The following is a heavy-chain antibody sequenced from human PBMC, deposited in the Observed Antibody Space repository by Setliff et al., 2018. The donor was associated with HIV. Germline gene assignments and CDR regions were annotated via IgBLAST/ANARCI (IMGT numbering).Heavy chain of an antibody. CDR3: ARGHDNKYYYFYYMDV. D-gene: IGHD3-9*01. Sequence: SETLSLTCTVSGGSISSSSYYWGWIRQPPGKGLEWIVSIPYSGSTYYNPSLKSRVSLSVDTSKNQFSLKLSSVTAADTAVYYCARGHDNKYYYFYYMDVWGKGTTVTVSS. V-gene: IGHV4-39*07. J-gene: IGHJ6*03. CDR2: IPYSGST. CDR1: GGSISSSSYY.